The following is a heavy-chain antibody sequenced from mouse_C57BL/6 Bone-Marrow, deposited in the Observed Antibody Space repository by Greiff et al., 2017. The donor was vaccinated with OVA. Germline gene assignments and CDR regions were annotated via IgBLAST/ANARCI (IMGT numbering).Heavy chain of an antibody. D-gene: IGHD4-1*01. CDR3: ASDRYWGFDY. J-gene: IGHJ2*01. CDR1: GFTFSSYA. Sequence: EVKLMESGGGLVKPGGSLKLSCAASGFTFSSYAMSWVRQTPEKRLEWVATISDGGSYTYYPDNVTGRFPISRDNAKNNLYLQRRQLKSEDTAMYDCASDRYWGFDYGGQGTTRTVSS. V-gene: IGHV5-4*03. CDR2: ISDGGSYT.